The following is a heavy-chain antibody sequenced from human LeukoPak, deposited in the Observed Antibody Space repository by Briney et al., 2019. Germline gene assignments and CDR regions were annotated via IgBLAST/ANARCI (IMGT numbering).Heavy chain of an antibody. D-gene: IGHD3-10*01. Sequence: SGGSLRLSCAASGFTFSSYGMHWVRQAPGKGLEWVAVISYDGSNKYYADSVKGRFTISRDNAKNSLYLQMNSLRAEDTAVYYCARDGGNLLWFGDEKDYYMDVWGKGTTVTVSS. CDR3: ARDGGNLLWFGDEKDYYMDV. CDR2: ISYDGSNK. V-gene: IGHV3-30*03. CDR1: GFTFSSYG. J-gene: IGHJ6*03.